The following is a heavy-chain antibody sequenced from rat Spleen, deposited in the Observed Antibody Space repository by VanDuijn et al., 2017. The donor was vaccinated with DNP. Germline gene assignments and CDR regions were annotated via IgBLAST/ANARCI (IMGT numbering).Heavy chain of an antibody. CDR2: ISYDGSST. J-gene: IGHJ3*01. CDR3: ARKDWSGGGWFAY. V-gene: IGHV5-31*01. CDR1: GFTFNNYW. Sequence: EVQLVESGGGLVQPGRSMKLSCAASGFTFNNYWMTWIRQAPGKGLEWVASISYDGSSTYYRDSVKGRFTISRENAKSTLYLQMDSLRFEDRATYYCARKDWSGGGWFAYWGQGTLVTVSS. D-gene: IGHD4-3*01.